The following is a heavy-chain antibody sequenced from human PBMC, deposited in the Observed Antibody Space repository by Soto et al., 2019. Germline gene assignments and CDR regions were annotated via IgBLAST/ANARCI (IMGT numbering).Heavy chain of an antibody. V-gene: IGHV4-59*13. CDR1: GGSIREYF. Sequence: QVQLQSAGPGLVKPSETLSLTCTVSGGSIREYFWTWIRQPPGKGLECIGYIYYSGRTNYDPSLKMRVSISVDTSKNPFALQLRYVTAADTAVYYCARVGGDDFGDSGGFDYWGQGTLGTVST. D-gene: IGHD4-17*01. CDR2: IYYSGRT. CDR3: ARVGGDDFGDSGGFDY. J-gene: IGHJ4*02.